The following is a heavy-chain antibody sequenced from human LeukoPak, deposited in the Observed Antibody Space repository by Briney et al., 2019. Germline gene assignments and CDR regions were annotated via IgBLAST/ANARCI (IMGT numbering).Heavy chain of an antibody. V-gene: IGHV1-2*04. D-gene: IGHD6-13*01. J-gene: IGHJ6*02. CDR2: INPNSGGT. CDR3: AREGRPVEGSSSWYRYYGMDV. Sequence: ASVKVSCKASGYTFTGYYMHWVRQAPGQGLEWMGWINPNSGGTNYAQKFQGWVTMTRDTSISTAYMELSRLRSDDTAVYYCAREGRPVEGSSSWYRYYGMDVWGQGTTVTVSS. CDR1: GYTFTGYY.